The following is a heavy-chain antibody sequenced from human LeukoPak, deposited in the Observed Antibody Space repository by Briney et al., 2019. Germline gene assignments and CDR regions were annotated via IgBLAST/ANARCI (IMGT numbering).Heavy chain of an antibody. CDR3: AKGKGSGHYYYYSMDV. D-gene: IGHD1-14*01. Sequence: GALRLSCAASGFTFSTFAMTWVRQPPGKGLEWVSLISGSAAGTYYADSVKGRFTISRDNSKNTLYLQMNSLRAEDTAVYYCAKGKGSGHYYYYSMDVWGKGTTVTVSS. CDR1: GFTFSTFA. J-gene: IGHJ6*03. V-gene: IGHV3-23*01. CDR2: ISGSAAGT.